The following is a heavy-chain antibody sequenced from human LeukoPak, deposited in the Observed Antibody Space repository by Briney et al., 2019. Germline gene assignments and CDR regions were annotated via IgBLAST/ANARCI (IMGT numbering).Heavy chain of an antibody. V-gene: IGHV3-43*01. CDR1: GFIFNDYT. CDR2: ISWDGTTA. Sequence: QTGGSLRLSCAASGFIFNDYTMHWVRQAPGKGLEWVSLISWDGTTAYYADSMKGRFTISRDNTKNSLYLDLTSLRTDDTALYYCAKDERRIAATGSWGFDHWGQGTLVTVSS. D-gene: IGHD6-13*01. CDR3: AKDERRIAATGSWGFDH. J-gene: IGHJ4*02.